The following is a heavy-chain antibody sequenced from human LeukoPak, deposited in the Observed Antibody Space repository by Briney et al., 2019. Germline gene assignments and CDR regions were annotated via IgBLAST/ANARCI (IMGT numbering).Heavy chain of an antibody. CDR3: ARDKATIFGVVDY. CDR1: GFTFSSYS. D-gene: IGHD3-3*01. Sequence: GGSLRLSCAASGFTFSSYSMNWVRQAPGKGLEWVSYISSSSSTIYYADSVKGRFTISRDNAKNSLYLQMNSLRAEDTAVYYCARDKATIFGVVDYWGQGTLVTVSS. V-gene: IGHV3-48*04. CDR2: ISSSSSTI. J-gene: IGHJ4*02.